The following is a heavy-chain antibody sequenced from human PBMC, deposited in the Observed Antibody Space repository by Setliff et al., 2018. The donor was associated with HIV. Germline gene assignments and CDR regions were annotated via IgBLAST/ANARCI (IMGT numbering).Heavy chain of an antibody. V-gene: IGHV4-59*11. J-gene: IGHJ6*02. Sequence: SETLSLTCTVSGGSISRHYWSWIRQPPGKGLEWIGSIYYSGSTNYNPSLKSRVTMSVDTSKNQFSLKLSSVTAADKDVYYCARDLRITLCGGEVYYYYGMDVWGQGTTVTVSS. D-gene: IGHD3-3*01. CDR2: IYYSGST. CDR3: ARDLRITLCGGEVYYYYGMDV. CDR1: GGSISRHY.